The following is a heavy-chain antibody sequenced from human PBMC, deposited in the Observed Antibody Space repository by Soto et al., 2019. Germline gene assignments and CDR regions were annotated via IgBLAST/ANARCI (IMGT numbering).Heavy chain of an antibody. Sequence: QVQLVESGGGVVQPGRSLRLSCAASGFTFSSYAMHWVRQAPGKGLEWVAVISYDGSNKYYADSVKGRFTISRDNSKNTLYLQMNSLRAEDTAVYYCARDPWELPGDYWGQGTLVTVSS. CDR2: ISYDGSNK. J-gene: IGHJ4*02. CDR3: ARDPWELPGDY. V-gene: IGHV3-30-3*01. D-gene: IGHD1-26*01. CDR1: GFTFSSYA.